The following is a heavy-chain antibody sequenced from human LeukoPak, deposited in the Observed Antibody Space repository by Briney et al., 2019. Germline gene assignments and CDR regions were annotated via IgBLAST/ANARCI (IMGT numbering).Heavy chain of an antibody. CDR2: ISSSSSYI. D-gene: IGHD3-22*01. CDR3: ARGAYYYDSSGYYRNWFDP. CDR1: GFTFSSYS. J-gene: IGHJ5*02. V-gene: IGHV3-21*01. Sequence: PGGSLRLSCAASGFTFSSYSMNWVRQAPGKGLDWVSSISSSSSYIYYADSVKGRFTISRDNAKNSLYLQMNSLRAEDTAVYYCARGAYYYDSSGYYRNWFDPWGQGTLVTVSS.